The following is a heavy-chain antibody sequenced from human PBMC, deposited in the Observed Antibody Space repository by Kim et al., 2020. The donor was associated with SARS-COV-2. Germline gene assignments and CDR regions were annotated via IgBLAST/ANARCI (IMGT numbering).Heavy chain of an antibody. V-gene: IGHV4-39*01. CDR1: GGSISSSSYY. CDR2: IYYSGST. CDR3: ASPPAGVIAARVKSFDGMAYCYYGIDV. J-gene: IGHJ6*02. Sequence: SETLSLTCTVSGGSISSSSYYWGWIRQPPGKGLEWIGSIYYSGSTYYNPSLKSRVTISVDTSKIQFSLKLSSVTAAGTAVYYCASPPAGVIAARVKSFDGMAYCYYGIDVWGQGTPVTVSS. D-gene: IGHD6-6*01.